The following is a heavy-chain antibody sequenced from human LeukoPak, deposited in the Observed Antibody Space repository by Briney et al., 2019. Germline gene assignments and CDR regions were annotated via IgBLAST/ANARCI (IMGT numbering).Heavy chain of an antibody. D-gene: IGHD5-12*01. Sequence: PSETLSLTCTVSGGSISSGSYYWSWIRQPAGKGLEWIGRIYTSGSTNYNPSLKSRVTISVDTSKNQFSLKLSSVTAADTAVYYCARVRPELYGGYDRGGGRSYGPRTYYFDYWGQGTLVTVSS. CDR3: ARVRPELYGGYDRGGGRSYGPRTYYFDY. V-gene: IGHV4-61*02. CDR1: GGSISSGSYY. CDR2: IYTSGST. J-gene: IGHJ4*02.